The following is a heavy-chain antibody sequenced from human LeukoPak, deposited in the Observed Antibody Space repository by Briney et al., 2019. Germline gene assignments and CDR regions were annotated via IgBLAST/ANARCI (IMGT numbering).Heavy chain of an antibody. Sequence: SETLSLTCTVSGGSISSSTSYWAWIRQPPGKGLEWIGSVYYSGTTYYNPSLKSRVTISVDTSKNQFSLNQSSVTAADTAVFYCARQLAPPGAFDIWGQGTMVTVSS. J-gene: IGHJ3*02. CDR2: VYYSGTT. CDR3: ARQLAPPGAFDI. V-gene: IGHV4-39*01. CDR1: GGSISSSTSY.